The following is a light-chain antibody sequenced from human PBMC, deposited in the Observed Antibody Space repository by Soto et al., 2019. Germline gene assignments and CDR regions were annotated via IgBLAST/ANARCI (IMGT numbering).Light chain of an antibody. CDR1: KSVSSY. J-gene: IGKJ4*01. Sequence: EIVLTQSPATLSLSPAERATLYCRASKSVSSYLAWYQQKPGQAHRLLIYDASNRATGIPARFSGSGAGTDFSLTISSLEAEDLAVYYGQQRSNWLTLGGGTHVQIK. V-gene: IGKV3-11*01. CDR2: DAS. CDR3: QQRSNWLT.